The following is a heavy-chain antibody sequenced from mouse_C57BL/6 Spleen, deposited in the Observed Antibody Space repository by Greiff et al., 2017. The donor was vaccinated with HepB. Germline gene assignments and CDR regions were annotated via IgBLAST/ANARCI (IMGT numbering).Heavy chain of an antibody. V-gene: IGHV1-82*01. CDR3: ARPGYYEYDGYYFDY. J-gene: IGHJ2*01. D-gene: IGHD2-4*01. Sequence: VQLQESGPELVKPGASVKISCKASGYAFSSSWMNWVKQRPGKGLEWIGRIYPGDGDTNYNGKFKGKATLTADKSSSTAYMQLSSLTSEDSAVYCCARPGYYEYDGYYFDYCGQGTTLTLSS. CDR1: GYAFSSSW. CDR2: IYPGDGDT.